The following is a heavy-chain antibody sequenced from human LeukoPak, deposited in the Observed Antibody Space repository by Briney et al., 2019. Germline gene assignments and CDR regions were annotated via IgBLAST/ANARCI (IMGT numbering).Heavy chain of an antibody. CDR3: ARGGRKYCAGDCYTVDY. V-gene: IGHV4-34*01. Sequence: SETLSLTCAVYGGSFSGYYWSWIRQPPGKGLEWIGEINHSGSTNYNPSLKSRVTISVDTSKNQFSLKLSSVTAADTAVYYCARGGRKYCAGDCYTVDYWGQGTLVTVSS. J-gene: IGHJ4*02. CDR2: INHSGST. CDR1: GGSFSGYY. D-gene: IGHD2-21*02.